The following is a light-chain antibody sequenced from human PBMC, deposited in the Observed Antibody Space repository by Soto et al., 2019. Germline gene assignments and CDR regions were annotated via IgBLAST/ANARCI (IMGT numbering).Light chain of an antibody. Sequence: EIVLTQSPATLSLSPGERATLSCRASPGVSNSLAWYQQKPGQAPRLLIYDASNRATVIPARFSGSGPGTDFTLTISSLEPEDFAVYYCQQRSNWHAAFGPGTKVDIK. CDR3: QQRSNWHAA. J-gene: IGKJ3*01. V-gene: IGKV3D-11*01. CDR1: PGVSNS. CDR2: DAS.